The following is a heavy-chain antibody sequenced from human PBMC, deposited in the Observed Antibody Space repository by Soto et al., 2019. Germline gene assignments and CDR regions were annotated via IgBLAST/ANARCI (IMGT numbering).Heavy chain of an antibody. V-gene: IGHV3-23*01. CDR2: ISGSGGST. CDR1: GFTFSSYA. D-gene: IGHD1-26*01. CDR3: AKDAQTFEWELTFFDY. J-gene: IGHJ4*02. Sequence: GGSLRLSCAASGFTFSSYAMSWVRQAPGKGLEWVSAISGSGGSTYYADSVKGRFTISRDNSKNTLYLQMNSLRAEDTAVYYCAKDAQTFEWELTFFDYWGQGTLVTVSS.